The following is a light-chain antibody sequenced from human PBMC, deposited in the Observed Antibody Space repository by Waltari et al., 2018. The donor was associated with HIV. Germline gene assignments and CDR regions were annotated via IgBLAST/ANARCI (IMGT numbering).Light chain of an antibody. V-gene: IGLV3-19*01. Sequence: SSELTQDPAVSVALGQTVRITCQGDSLRSYYASWYQQKPGQAPVLVIYGKNNRPSGFPDRFSGSSSGNTASLTITGAQAEDEADYYCNSRDSSGNHQVFGTGTKVTVL. CDR1: SLRSYY. J-gene: IGLJ1*01. CDR2: GKN. CDR3: NSRDSSGNHQV.